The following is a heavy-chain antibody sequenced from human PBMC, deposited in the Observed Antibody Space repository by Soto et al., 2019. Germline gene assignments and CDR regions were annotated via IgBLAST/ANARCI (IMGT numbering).Heavy chain of an antibody. CDR3: ASGYYYDSSGYYYEWSSFDY. CDR1: GYSFTSYW. J-gene: IGHJ4*02. CDR2: IYPGDSDT. V-gene: IGHV5-51*01. Sequence: GESLKISCKGSGYSFTSYWIGWVRQMPGKGLEWMGIIYPGDSDTRYSPSFQGQVTISADKSISTAYLQWSSLKASDTAMYYCASGYYYDSSGYYYEWSSFDYWGQGTLVTVS. D-gene: IGHD3-22*01.